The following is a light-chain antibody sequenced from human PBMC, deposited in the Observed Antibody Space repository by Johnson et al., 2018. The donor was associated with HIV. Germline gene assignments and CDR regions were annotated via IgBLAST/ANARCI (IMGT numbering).Light chain of an antibody. CDR3: GTLDSSLSASV. V-gene: IGLV1-51*01. CDR1: SSNIGNNY. CDR2: DNN. J-gene: IGLJ1*01. Sequence: QSVLTQPPSVSAAPGQKVTISCSGSSSNIGNNYVSWYQQLPGTAPKLLIYDNNKRPSGIPDRFSGSQSGTSATLGITGLQTGAEADNYCGTLDSSLSASVCGTGTKVTVL.